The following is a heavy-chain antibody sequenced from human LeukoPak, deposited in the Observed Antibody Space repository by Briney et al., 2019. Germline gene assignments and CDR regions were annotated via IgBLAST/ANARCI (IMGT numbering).Heavy chain of an antibody. D-gene: IGHD3-16*01. J-gene: IGHJ4*02. CDR3: ARPTTFGGLGY. CDR1: GFTFSSYS. Sequence: GGSLRLSCAASGFTFSSYSMNWVRQAPGKGLEWISYISDVSSTIYYADSVKGRFTISRDNAKNSLYLQMNSLRAEDTAVYYCARPTTFGGLGYWGQGTLVTVSS. CDR2: ISDVSSTI. V-gene: IGHV3-48*04.